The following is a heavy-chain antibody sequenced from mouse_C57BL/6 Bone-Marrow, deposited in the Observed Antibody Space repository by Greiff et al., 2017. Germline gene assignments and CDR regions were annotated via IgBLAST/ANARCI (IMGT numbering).Heavy chain of an antibody. J-gene: IGHJ4*01. CDR2: ISSGGSYT. CDR3: ARRTLYYAMDY. CDR1: GFTFSSYG. V-gene: IGHV5-6*02. Sequence: EVMLVESGGDLVKPGGSLKLSCAASGFTFSSYGMSWVRQTPDKRLEWVATISSGGSYTYYPDSVKGRFTISRDNAKNTLYLQMSSLKSEDTAMYYCARRTLYYAMDYWGQGTSVTVSS.